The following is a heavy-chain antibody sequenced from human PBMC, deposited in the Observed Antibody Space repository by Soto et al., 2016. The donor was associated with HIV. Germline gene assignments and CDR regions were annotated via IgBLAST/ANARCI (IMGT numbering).Heavy chain of an antibody. V-gene: IGHV3-11*05. CDR1: GFTFSDYY. CDR2: ISSSSSYT. Sequence: QVQLVESGGGLVKPGGSLRLSCAASGFTFSDYYMSWIRQAPGKGLEWVSYISSSSSYTNYADSVKGRFTISRDNAKNSLYLQMNSLRAEDTAVYYCARVAAIVVVPAAMGGRWFDPWGQGTLVTVSS. J-gene: IGHJ5*02. CDR3: ARVAAIVVVPAAMGGRWFDP. D-gene: IGHD2-2*01.